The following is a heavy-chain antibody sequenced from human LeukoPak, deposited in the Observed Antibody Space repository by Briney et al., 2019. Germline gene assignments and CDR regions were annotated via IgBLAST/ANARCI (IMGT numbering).Heavy chain of an antibody. CDR3: AGSGGVIASDAFDI. CDR2: LKQDGSEK. Sequence: GGSLRLSCAASGFTFSSYWMSWVRQAPGKGLEWVANLKQDGSEKYYVDSVKGRFTISRDNAKNSLYLQMNSLRAEDTAVYYCAGSGGVIASDAFDIWGQGTMVTVSS. CDR1: GFTFSSYW. D-gene: IGHD3-16*02. J-gene: IGHJ3*02. V-gene: IGHV3-7*01.